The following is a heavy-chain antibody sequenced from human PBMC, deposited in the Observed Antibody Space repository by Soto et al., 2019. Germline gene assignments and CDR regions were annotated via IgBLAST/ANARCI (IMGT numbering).Heavy chain of an antibody. J-gene: IGHJ4*02. CDR2: ISASDGST. D-gene: IGHD5-12*01. Sequence: EVPLLESGGGLVQPGGSLRLSCAASGFTFSSYAMTWVRQAPGRGLEWVSGISASDGSTYYADSVKGRFTISRDNSKNTLYLQMNSLRAEDTAVYYCAKVAAQWLRWTKDYWGQGTLVSVSS. CDR1: GFTFSSYA. V-gene: IGHV3-23*01. CDR3: AKVAAQWLRWTKDY.